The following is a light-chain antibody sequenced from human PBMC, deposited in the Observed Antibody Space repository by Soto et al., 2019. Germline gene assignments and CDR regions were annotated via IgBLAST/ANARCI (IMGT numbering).Light chain of an antibody. V-gene: IGLV2-8*01. CDR1: SSDGGGYNY. Sequence: QSALTQPPSASGSPGQSVAISCTGTSSDGGGYNYVSWDQQHPGKAPKLMIYEVNKRPSGVPDRFSGSKSGNTASLTVSGLQAEDEADYYCSSYAGSSNVFGTGTKLTVL. J-gene: IGLJ1*01. CDR3: SSYAGSSNV. CDR2: EVN.